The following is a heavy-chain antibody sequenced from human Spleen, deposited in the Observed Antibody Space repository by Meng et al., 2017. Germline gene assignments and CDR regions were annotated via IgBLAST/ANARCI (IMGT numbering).Heavy chain of an antibody. D-gene: IGHD4-17*01. CDR3: ARSTGTSTSWYSLDC. J-gene: IGHJ4*02. CDR1: GFTFNTYG. V-gene: IGHV3-33*01. Sequence: GESLKISCAASGFTFNTYGMHWVRQAPGKGLEWVAVIWYDGNEKRYVDSVKGRFTISRDNSKNTLYLEMNSLRDEDSAIYYCARSTGTSTSWYSLDCWGQGTRVTVSS. CDR2: IWYDGNEK.